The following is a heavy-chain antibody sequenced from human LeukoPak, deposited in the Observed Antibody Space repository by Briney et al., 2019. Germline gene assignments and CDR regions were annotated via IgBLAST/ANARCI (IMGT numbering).Heavy chain of an antibody. D-gene: IGHD3-3*01. CDR2: IYTSGRT. CDR1: GPSISSGSYY. J-gene: IGHJ4*02. CDR3: ARRRSGYYSYFDY. Sequence: PSETLSLTCTVSGPSISSGSYYTSWIRQPGGKGLEWIGRIYTSGRTNYTPPLKSRVTISVDPSKNQFSLKLSSVTAADTAVYYCARRRSGYYSYFDYWGQGTLVTVSS. V-gene: IGHV4-61*02.